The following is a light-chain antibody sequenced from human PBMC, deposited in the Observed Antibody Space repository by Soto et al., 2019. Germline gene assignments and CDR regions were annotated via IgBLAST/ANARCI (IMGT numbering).Light chain of an antibody. CDR1: SGHSSYI. CDR3: QSYDSSLSGSV. Sequence: QPVLTQSSSASASLGSSVKLTCTLSSGHSSYIIAWHQQQPGKAPRYLMKLEGSGSYNKGSGVPDRFSGSSSGADRYLTISNLQSEDEADYYCQSYDSSLSGSVFGTGTKLTVL. CDR2: LEGSGSY. J-gene: IGLJ1*01. V-gene: IGLV4-60*03.